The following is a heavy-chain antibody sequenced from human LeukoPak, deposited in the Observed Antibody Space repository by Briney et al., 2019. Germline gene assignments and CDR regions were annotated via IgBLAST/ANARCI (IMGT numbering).Heavy chain of an antibody. Sequence: SETLSLTCSVSGGSISTISRYWGWVRQPPGKGLEWIGSVYYSGSTHYNPSLKSRVAISLDTSKNQFSLKLTSVTAADTAVYYCARHHCSAGSCYSNTLVLFDPWGQGILVTVSS. CDR3: ARHHCSAGSCYSNTLVLFDP. D-gene: IGHD2-15*01. CDR1: GGSISTISRY. CDR2: VYYSGST. J-gene: IGHJ5*02. V-gene: IGHV4-39*01.